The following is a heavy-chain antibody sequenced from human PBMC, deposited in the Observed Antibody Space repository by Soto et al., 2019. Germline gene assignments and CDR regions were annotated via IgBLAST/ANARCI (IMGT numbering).Heavy chain of an antibody. J-gene: IGHJ6*02. CDR3: ARTLAPYGSGSYSPYYGMDV. CDR2: INAGNGNT. V-gene: IGHV1-3*01. CDR1: WYTVTSYA. D-gene: IGHD3-10*01. Sequence: SGRVSCRGAWYTVTSYAMQWVRQAPGQRLEWMGWINAGNGNTKYSQKFQGRVTITRDTSARTAYMELSSLRSEDTAVYYCARTLAPYGSGSYSPYYGMDVWGQGTTVPGSS.